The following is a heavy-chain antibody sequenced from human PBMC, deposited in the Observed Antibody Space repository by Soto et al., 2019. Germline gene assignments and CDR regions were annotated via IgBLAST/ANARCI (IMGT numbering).Heavy chain of an antibody. CDR2: IYYSGST. CDR3: ARRSSGTFDY. CDR1: GGSISSSSHY. V-gene: IGHV4-39*01. Sequence: QLQLQESGPGLVKPSETLSLTCTVSGGSISSSSHYWGWIRQPPGKGLEWMGSIYYSGSTYYNPSLKSRVPISVDTSKNQFSLKLSSVTAADTAVYYCARRSSGTFDYWGQGTLVTVSS. D-gene: IGHD6-13*01. J-gene: IGHJ4*02.